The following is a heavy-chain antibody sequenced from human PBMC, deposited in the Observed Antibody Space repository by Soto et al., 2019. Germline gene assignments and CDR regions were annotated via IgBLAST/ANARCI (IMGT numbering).Heavy chain of an antibody. D-gene: IGHD4-17*01. V-gene: IGHV3-48*01. J-gene: IGHJ6*03. CDR3: AREYGDYPSTYCYMDV. CDR1: GFTFSSYS. CDR2: ISSSSSTI. Sequence: EVQLVESGGGLVQPGGSLRLSCAASGFTFSSYSMNWVRQAPGKGLERVSYISSSSSTIYYADSVKGRFTISRDNAKNSLYLQMNSLRAEDTAVYYCAREYGDYPSTYCYMDVWGKGTTVTVSS.